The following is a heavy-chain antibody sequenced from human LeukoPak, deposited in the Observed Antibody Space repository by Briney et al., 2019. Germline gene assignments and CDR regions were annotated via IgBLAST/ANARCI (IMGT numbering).Heavy chain of an antibody. CDR1: GYTFTSYY. J-gene: IGHJ5*02. D-gene: IGHD1-26*01. CDR2: INPSGGST. V-gene: IGHV1-46*04. Sequence: PSVNLSCKASGYTFTSYYMHWVRQAPGQGLEWMGIINPSGGSTSYAQKLQGRVTMTRDMSTSTVYMELSSMRSEDTAVYYCARDNSVGDVAWWFDPWGQGTLVTVSS. CDR3: ARDNSVGDVAWWFDP.